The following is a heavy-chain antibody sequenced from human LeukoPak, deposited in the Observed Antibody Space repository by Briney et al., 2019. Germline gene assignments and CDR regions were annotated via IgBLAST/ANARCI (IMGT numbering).Heavy chain of an antibody. CDR3: ARLCTGGSCYWGEDY. J-gene: IGHJ4*02. CDR2: IYYSGST. V-gene: IGHV4-39*07. Sequence: PSETLSLTCTVSGGSISSSSYYWGWIRQPPGKGLEWIGSIYYSGSTYYNPSLKSRVTISVDTSKNQFSLKLSSVTAADTAVYYCARLCTGGSCYWGEDYWGQGTLVAVSS. CDR1: GGSISSSSYY. D-gene: IGHD2-15*01.